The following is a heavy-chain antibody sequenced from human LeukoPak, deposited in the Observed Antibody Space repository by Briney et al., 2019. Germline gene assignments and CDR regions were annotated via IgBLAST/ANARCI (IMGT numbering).Heavy chain of an antibody. J-gene: IGHJ4*01. Sequence: SETLSLTCSVSGGSICDYYWSWIRLSPGTGLEWIGYMDYSGSAAYNPSLRGRVTISIDTSKKQFSLEVTSVTAADTAVYFCARRKRGSGGPFDSWGHGTLVTVSS. D-gene: IGHD6-19*01. CDR1: GGSICDYY. CDR2: MDYSGSA. V-gene: IGHV4-59*08. CDR3: ARRKRGSGGPFDS.